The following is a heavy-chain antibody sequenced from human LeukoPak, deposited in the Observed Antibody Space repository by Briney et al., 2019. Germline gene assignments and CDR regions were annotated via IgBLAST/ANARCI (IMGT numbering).Heavy chain of an antibody. CDR1: GDTFTSYD. Sequence: ASVKVSCKASGDTFTSYDINWVRQATGQGLEWMGWINPNSGNTVYEQKFQGRVTMTRNTSISTAYMELSSLRSEDTAVYYCATAVISYYYGMDVWCQGTTVTVSS. CDR3: ATAVISYYYGMDV. J-gene: IGHJ6*02. V-gene: IGHV1-8*01. CDR2: INPNSGNT. D-gene: IGHD2/OR15-2a*01.